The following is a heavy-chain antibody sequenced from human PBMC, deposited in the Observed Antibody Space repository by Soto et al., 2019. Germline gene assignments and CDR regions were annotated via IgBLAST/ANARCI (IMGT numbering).Heavy chain of an antibody. CDR3: ARAGYDSSGYYFYAMDV. CDR1: GFILSGYD. J-gene: IGHJ6*02. CDR2: IGTAGDP. V-gene: IGHV3-13*05. Sequence: EEQLVESGGGLVQPGGSLRLSCVASGFILSGYDMHWVRQATGEGLEWVSAIGTAGDPYYSGSVKGRFTISRGNAENSVYLKMTSLRAGDTAVYYCARAGYDSSGYYFYAMDVWGPGTTVTVSS. D-gene: IGHD3-22*01.